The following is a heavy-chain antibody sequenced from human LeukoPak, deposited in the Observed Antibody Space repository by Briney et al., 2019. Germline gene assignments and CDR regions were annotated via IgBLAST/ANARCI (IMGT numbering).Heavy chain of an antibody. D-gene: IGHD6-13*01. V-gene: IGHV4-39*07. Sequence: SETLSLTCTVSGGSISSSSYYWGWIRQPPGKGLEWIGSIYYSGSTYYNPSLKSRVTISVDTSKNQFSLKLSSVTAADTAVYYCARDMAAAGWYYYYYMDVWGKGTTVTVSS. J-gene: IGHJ6*03. CDR1: GGSISSSSYY. CDR2: IYYSGST. CDR3: ARDMAAAGWYYYYYMDV.